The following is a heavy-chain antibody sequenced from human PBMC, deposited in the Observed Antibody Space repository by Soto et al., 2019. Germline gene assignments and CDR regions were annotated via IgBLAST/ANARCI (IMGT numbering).Heavy chain of an antibody. V-gene: IGHV4-30-2*01. D-gene: IGHD4-17*01. J-gene: IGHJ6*02. CDR2: IYHSGST. CDR3: ARGDYEPYYYYGMDV. Sequence: QLQLQESGPGLVKPSQTLSLTCAVSGVSISSGGYSCSWLRQPPGTVLEWSGYIYHSGSTYYNPSLTCRVTISVDRSQKQSSLKLSSVTAADTAVYYCARGDYEPYYYYGMDVWGQGTTVTVSS. CDR1: GVSISSGGYS.